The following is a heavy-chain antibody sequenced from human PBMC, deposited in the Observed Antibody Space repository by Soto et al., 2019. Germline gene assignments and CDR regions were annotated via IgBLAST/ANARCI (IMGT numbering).Heavy chain of an antibody. CDR1: GFTFSSYA. Sequence: PGGSLRLSCAASGFTFSSYAMSWVRQAPGKGLEWVSAISGSGGSTYYADSVKGRFTISRDNSKNTLYLQMNSLRAEDTAVYYCAAPHSSGWYYYYYGMDVWGQGTTVTVSS. CDR3: AAPHSSGWYYYYYGMDV. CDR2: ISGSGGST. D-gene: IGHD6-19*01. J-gene: IGHJ6*02. V-gene: IGHV3-23*01.